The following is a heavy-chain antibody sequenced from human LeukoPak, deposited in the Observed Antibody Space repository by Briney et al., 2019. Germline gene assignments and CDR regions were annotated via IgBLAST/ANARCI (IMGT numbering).Heavy chain of an antibody. CDR3: ARSITMIVSSDY. CDR1: GGSISSYY. Sequence: SETLSLTCTVSGGSISSYYWSWIRQPPGKGLEWIGYIYYSGSTNYNPSLKSRVTISVDTSKNQFSLKLSSVTAADTAVYYCARSITMIVSSDYWGQGTLVTVSS. D-gene: IGHD3-22*01. CDR2: IYYSGST. J-gene: IGHJ4*02. V-gene: IGHV4-59*01.